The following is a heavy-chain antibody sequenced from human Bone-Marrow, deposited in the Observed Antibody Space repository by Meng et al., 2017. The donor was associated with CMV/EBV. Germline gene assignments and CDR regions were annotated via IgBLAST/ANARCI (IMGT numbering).Heavy chain of an antibody. V-gene: IGHV3-21*01. J-gene: IGHJ4*02. Sequence: GESLKISCAASGFSFSIYSMNWVRQAPGKGLEWVSSISSSSNYIYYADSVKGRFTISRDNAKNSLYLQMNSLRAEDTAVYYCAREGYCSTTTCYSQVSDYWGQGTLVTVSS. CDR1: GFSFSIYS. CDR2: ISSSSNYI. D-gene: IGHD2-2*01. CDR3: AREGYCSTTTCYSQVSDY.